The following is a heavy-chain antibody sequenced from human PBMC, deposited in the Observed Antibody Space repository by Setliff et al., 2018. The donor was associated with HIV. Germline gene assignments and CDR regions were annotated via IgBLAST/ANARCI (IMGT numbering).Heavy chain of an antibody. J-gene: IGHJ3*02. Sequence: PGGSLRLSCATSGFTFSNFWMTWVRQAPGKGLEWVANIKEDGSETFYVDSVKGRFTMSRDNAKNLVYLEMNSLKVEDTAMYYCTSQGQNTFNIWGQGTMVTVS. CDR1: GFTFSNFW. CDR2: IKEDGSET. CDR3: TSQGQNTFNI. V-gene: IGHV3-7*01.